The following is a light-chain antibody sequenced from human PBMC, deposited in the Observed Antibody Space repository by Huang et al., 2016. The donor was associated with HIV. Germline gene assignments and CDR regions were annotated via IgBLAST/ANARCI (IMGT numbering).Light chain of an antibody. CDR2: ATS. CDR1: QCIGNS. J-gene: IGKJ1*01. V-gene: IGKV1-NL1*01. Sequence: DIQITQSPSSLSASVGDRVTITCRATQCIGNSLAWYQQKPGKAPRLLLYATSRLESGVRARFSGSGSGTDYTLTINTLRPEDIGSYYCQQYHTIPWTFGQGTKVEVK. CDR3: QQYHTIPWT.